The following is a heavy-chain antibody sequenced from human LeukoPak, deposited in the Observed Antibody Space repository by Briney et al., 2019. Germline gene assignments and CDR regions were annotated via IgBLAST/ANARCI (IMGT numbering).Heavy chain of an antibody. D-gene: IGHD6-19*01. J-gene: IGHJ4*02. V-gene: IGHV4-59*01. Sequence: SETLSLTCTVFGGSIDSYYWTWIRQPPGKGLEWIAYIFYSASTNYNPSLKSRATITVDTSRNQFSLKLRSVTAADMAVYYCARGRTSGGYPHFDSWGQGIQVTVSS. CDR1: GGSIDSYY. CDR3: ARGRTSGGYPHFDS. CDR2: IFYSAST.